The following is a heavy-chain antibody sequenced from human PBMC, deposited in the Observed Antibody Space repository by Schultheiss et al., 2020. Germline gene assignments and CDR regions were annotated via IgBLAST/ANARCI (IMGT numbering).Heavy chain of an antibody. CDR1: GFTFSSYI. Sequence: VGSLILSCAASGFTFSSYIMNWVRQAPGKGLEWVSSISSRSSYLSYADSVKGRFTISRDNAQNSLYLQMNSLRAEDTAVYYCASTYCSGGSCYFIDYLGQGTMVTVSS. V-gene: IGHV3-21*01. CDR3: ASTYCSGGSCYFIDY. J-gene: IGHJ4*02. CDR2: ISSRSSYL. D-gene: IGHD2-15*01.